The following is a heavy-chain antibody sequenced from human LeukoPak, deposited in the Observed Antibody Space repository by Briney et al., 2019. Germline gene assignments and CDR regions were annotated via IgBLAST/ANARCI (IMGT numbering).Heavy chain of an antibody. D-gene: IGHD2-21*02. V-gene: IGHV4-34*01. J-gene: IGHJ5*02. CDR1: GFPFSNSW. CDR3: ARSKVPATGNWFDP. CDR2: INHSGST. Sequence: PGGSLRLSCAVSGFPFSNSWMYWVRQAPGKGLEWIGEINHSGSTNYNPSLKSRVTISVDTSKSQFSLKLSSVTAADTAVYYCARSKVPATGNWFDPWGQGTLVTVSS.